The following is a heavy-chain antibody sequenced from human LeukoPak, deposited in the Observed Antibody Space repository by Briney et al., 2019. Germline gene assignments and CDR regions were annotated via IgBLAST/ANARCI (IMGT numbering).Heavy chain of an antibody. V-gene: IGHV3-30*02. J-gene: IGHJ4*02. CDR1: GFTFSSYG. D-gene: IGHD6-13*01. CDR2: IRYDGSNK. CDR3: ATCLTSYSRDYYFDY. Sequence: PGGSLRLSCAASGFTFSSYGMHWVRQAPGKGLEWVAFIRYDGSNKYFADSVKGRFTISRDNSKNTLYLQMNSLRAEDTAVYYCATCLTSYSRDYYFDYWGQGTLVTVSS.